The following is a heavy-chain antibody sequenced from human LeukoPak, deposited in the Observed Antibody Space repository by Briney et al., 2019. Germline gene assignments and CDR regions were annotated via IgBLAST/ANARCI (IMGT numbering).Heavy chain of an antibody. CDR1: GGSISSYY. J-gene: IGHJ4*02. D-gene: IGHD5-24*01. Sequence: SETLSLTCTVSGGSISSYYWSWIRQPPGKGLEWIGYIYYSGSTNYNPSLKSRVTISVDTSKNQFSLKLSSVTAADTAVYYCARDGDGYNGYFDYWGQGTLVTVSS. CDR2: IYYSGST. CDR3: ARDGDGYNGYFDY. V-gene: IGHV4-59*01.